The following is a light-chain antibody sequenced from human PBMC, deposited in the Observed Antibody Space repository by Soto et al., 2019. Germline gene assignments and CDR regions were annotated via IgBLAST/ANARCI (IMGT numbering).Light chain of an antibody. CDR3: QHTYSYPVT. J-gene: IGKJ3*01. CDR1: QSISTY. CDR2: GAS. V-gene: IGKV1-39*01. Sequence: TCRASQSISTYLNWYQQKPGKVPRLLIYGASSYQSGVPSRFSGIESGTDFTLTISGLQPEHFARYYGQHTYSYPVTLSAGTKVDIK.